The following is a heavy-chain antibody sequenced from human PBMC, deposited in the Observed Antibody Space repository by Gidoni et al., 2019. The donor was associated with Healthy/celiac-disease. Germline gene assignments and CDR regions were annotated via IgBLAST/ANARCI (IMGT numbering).Heavy chain of an antibody. CDR2: ISGSGGST. D-gene: IGHD4-17*01. Sequence: EVQLLESGGGLVQPGGSLRPSCAASGSPFSSSAISWVRQAPGKGLEWVSAISGSGGSTYYADSDKGRFTISRDNSKNTLYLQMNSLRAEDTAVYYCAKDLAHDYGDPSSYWYFDLWGRGTLVTVSS. CDR3: AKDLAHDYGDPSSYWYFDL. CDR1: GSPFSSSA. V-gene: IGHV3-23*01. J-gene: IGHJ2*01.